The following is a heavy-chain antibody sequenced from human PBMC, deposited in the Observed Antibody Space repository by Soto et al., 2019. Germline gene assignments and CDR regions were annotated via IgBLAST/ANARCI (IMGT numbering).Heavy chain of an antibody. J-gene: IGHJ6*03. Sequence: GGSLRLSCAASGFKFETYSMNWVRQTPGKGLEWVSSISRGSRFLHYADSMKGRFIISREDAESSLFLQIDSLRVEDTGVYFCARDYFGSGPDYYLDVWGTGTTVTVSS. D-gene: IGHD3-10*01. CDR3: ARDYFGSGPDYYLDV. CDR1: GFKFETYS. CDR2: ISRGSRFL. V-gene: IGHV3-21*01.